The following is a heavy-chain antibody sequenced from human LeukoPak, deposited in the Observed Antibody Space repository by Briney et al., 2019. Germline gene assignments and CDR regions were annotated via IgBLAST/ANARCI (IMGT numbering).Heavy chain of an antibody. CDR2: IYPGASDT. Sequence: GESLKISCKSSGYSFTTYWIGWVRQMPGKGLEWMGIIYPGASDTRYSPSFQGQVTISADKSISTAYLQLISLKASDTAMYYCARYQSAYFDYWGQGTLVTVPS. J-gene: IGHJ4*02. CDR3: ARYQSAYFDY. CDR1: GYSFTTYW. V-gene: IGHV5-51*01.